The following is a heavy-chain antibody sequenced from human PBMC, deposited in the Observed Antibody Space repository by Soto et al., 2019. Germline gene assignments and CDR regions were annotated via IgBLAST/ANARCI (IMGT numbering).Heavy chain of an antibody. D-gene: IGHD3-10*01. CDR1: AFPFSRSA. J-gene: IGHJ3*02. V-gene: IGHV3-33*01. Sequence: QVPLVESGGGVVQPGGSLSLSCAASAFPFSRSAMHWLRQAPGKGLEWVAVIPHDGNNEDYTDSVRGRFTISRDNSKNTFYLQMNRLRGEDTAVYYCARGLDKSAGGAFDIWGQRTMVTVSS. CDR2: IPHDGNNE. CDR3: ARGLDKSAGGAFDI.